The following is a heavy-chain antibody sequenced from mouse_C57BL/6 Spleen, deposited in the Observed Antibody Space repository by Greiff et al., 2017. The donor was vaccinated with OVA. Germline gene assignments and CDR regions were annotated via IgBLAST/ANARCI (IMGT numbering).Heavy chain of an antibody. D-gene: IGHD1-1*01. CDR1: GYSFTDYN. J-gene: IGHJ1*03. V-gene: IGHV1-39*01. CDR3: ARWRGTTVVGTSHWYFDV. CDR2: INPNYGTT. Sequence: VHVKQSGPELVKPGASVKISCKASGYSFTDYNMNWVKQSNGKSLEWIGVINPNYGTTSYNQKFKGKATLTVDQSSSTAYMQLNSLTSEDSAVYYCARWRGTTVVGTSHWYFDVWGTGTTVTVSS.